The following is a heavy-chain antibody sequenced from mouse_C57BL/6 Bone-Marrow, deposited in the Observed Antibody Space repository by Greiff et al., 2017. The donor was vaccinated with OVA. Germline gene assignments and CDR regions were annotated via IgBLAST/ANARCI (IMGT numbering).Heavy chain of an antibody. CDR1: GYTFTSYW. D-gene: IGHD1-1*01. Sequence: VQLQQPGAELVKPGASVKMSCKASGYTFTSYWITWVKQRPGQGLEWIGDIYPGSGSTNYNEKFKSKATLTVDTSSSTAYMQLSSLTSEDSAGYYCARYAYYYGSSFYYAMDYWGQGTSVTVSS. V-gene: IGHV1-55*01. J-gene: IGHJ4*01. CDR3: ARYAYYYGSSFYYAMDY. CDR2: IYPGSGST.